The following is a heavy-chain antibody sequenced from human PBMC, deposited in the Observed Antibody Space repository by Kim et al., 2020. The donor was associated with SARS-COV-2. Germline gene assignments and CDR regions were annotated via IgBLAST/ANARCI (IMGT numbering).Heavy chain of an antibody. CDR3: ARDYYDDVWAFDY. V-gene: IGHV3-21*01. D-gene: IGHD3-16*01. Sequence: GGSLRLSCAASGFTFSSYSMNWVRQAPGKGLEWVSSISSSSSNIYYADSVKGRFTISRDNAKNSLYLQMNSLRAEDTAVYYCARDYYDDVWAFDYWGQGTLVTVSS. CDR1: GFTFSSYS. CDR2: ISSSSSNI. J-gene: IGHJ4*02.